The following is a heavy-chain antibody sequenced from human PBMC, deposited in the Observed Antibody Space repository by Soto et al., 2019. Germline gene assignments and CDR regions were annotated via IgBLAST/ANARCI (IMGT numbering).Heavy chain of an antibody. CDR1: GYIFTGYS. V-gene: IGHV1-2*02. D-gene: IGHD1-26*01. CDR3: ARTNRIAYSGTSFWAFDY. J-gene: IGHJ4*02. Sequence: QVKLVQSGAEVRKPGASVKVSCKAYGYIFTGYSIHWVRQAPGQGLEWMGWINPNSGATTYAQEFQGRVTVTRDASLNTAYMELSGLRSDDTAVYYCARTNRIAYSGTSFWAFDYWGQGTLVTVSS. CDR2: INPNSGAT.